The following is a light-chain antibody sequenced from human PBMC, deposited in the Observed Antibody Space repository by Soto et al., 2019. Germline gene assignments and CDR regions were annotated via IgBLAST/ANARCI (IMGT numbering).Light chain of an antibody. CDR2: RAS. J-gene: IGKJ3*01. Sequence: VMTQSPATLSVSTGERATLSCRASQNIYSNVAWYQQRPGQAPRLLIYRASTRAPGIPARFSGSGSGTDFTLTISSLQPEDFATYYCQQSYSPPPAFGGGSNVDI. V-gene: IGKV3-15*01. CDR3: QQSYSPPPA. CDR1: QNIYSN.